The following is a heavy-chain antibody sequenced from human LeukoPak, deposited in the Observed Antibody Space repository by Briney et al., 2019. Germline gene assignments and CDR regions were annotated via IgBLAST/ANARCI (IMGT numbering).Heavy chain of an antibody. CDR3: ATSGGYCGGDCYSRYFDY. Sequence: PSETLSLTCAVYGGSFSGYYWSWIRQPPGKGLEWIGEINHSGSTNYNPSLKSRVTISVDTSKNQFSLKLSSVTAADTTVYYCATSGGYCGGDCYSRYFDYWGQGTLVTVSS. CDR1: GGSFSGYY. CDR2: INHSGST. J-gene: IGHJ4*02. V-gene: IGHV4-34*01. D-gene: IGHD2-21*02.